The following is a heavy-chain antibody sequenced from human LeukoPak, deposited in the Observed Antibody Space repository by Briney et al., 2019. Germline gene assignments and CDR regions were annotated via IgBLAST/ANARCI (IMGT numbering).Heavy chain of an antibody. CDR3: ARDRLGIAVAGTLFDY. D-gene: IGHD6-19*01. Sequence: GGSLRLSCAASGFTFSSYSMNWVRQAPGKGLEWVSSISSSSSYIYYADSVKGRFTISRDNAKNPLYLQMNSLRAEDTAVYYCARDRLGIAVAGTLFDYWGQGTLVTVSS. CDR2: ISSSSSYI. CDR1: GFTFSSYS. J-gene: IGHJ4*02. V-gene: IGHV3-21*01.